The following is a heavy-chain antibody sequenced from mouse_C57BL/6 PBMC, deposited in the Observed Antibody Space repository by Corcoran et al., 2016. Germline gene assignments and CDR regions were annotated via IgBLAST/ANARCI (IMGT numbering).Heavy chain of an antibody. CDR3: ARSGVLLRSRFDY. V-gene: IGHV1-76*01. D-gene: IGHD1-1*01. CDR1: GYTFTDYY. Sequence: QVQLKQSGAELVRPGASVKLSCKASGYTFTDYYINWVKERPGRGLEWIARIYPGSGNTYYNEKFKGKATLTAEKSSSTAYMQLSSLTSEDFAVYFCARSGVLLRSRFDYWGQGTTLTVSA. J-gene: IGHJ2*01. CDR2: IYPGSGNT.